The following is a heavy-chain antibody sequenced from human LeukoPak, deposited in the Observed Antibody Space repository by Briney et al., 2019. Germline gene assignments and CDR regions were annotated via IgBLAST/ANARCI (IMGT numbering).Heavy chain of an antibody. CDR2: IRYDGSNK. CDR3: ARVLSGRGSLYSYYYYMDV. CDR1: GFTFSNYA. V-gene: IGHV3-30*02. D-gene: IGHD3-10*01. Sequence: GGSLRLSCAASGFTFSNYAMHWVRQAPGKGLEWVAFIRYDGSNKYYADSVKGRFTISRDNSKNTLYLQMNSLRAEDTAVYYCARVLSGRGSLYSYYYYMDVWGKGTTVTISS. J-gene: IGHJ6*03.